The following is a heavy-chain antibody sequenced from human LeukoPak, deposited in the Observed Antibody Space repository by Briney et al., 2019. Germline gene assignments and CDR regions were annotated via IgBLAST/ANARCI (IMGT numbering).Heavy chain of an antibody. D-gene: IGHD6-19*01. CDR2: ISGSSGTI. Sequence: GGSLRLSCAASGFTFSSYSVNWVRQAPGKELEWVSYISGSSGTIYYADSVKGRFTISRDNAKNSLYLQMNSLRAEDTAVYYCARGIIAVAAASDFWGQGTLVTVSS. CDR3: ARGIIAVAAASDF. V-gene: IGHV3-48*01. J-gene: IGHJ4*02. CDR1: GFTFSSYS.